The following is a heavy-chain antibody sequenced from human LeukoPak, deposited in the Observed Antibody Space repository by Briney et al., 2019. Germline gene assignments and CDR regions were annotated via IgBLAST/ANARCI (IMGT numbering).Heavy chain of an antibody. V-gene: IGHV1-18*01. CDR3: ARGGSYGDYVNPAFDY. CDR1: GYTFTSYA. J-gene: IGHJ4*02. CDR2: ISAYNGNT. D-gene: IGHD4-17*01. Sequence: ASVKVSCKASGYTFTSYAMHWVRQAPGQGLEWMGWISAYNGNTNYAQKLQGRVTMTTDTSTSTAYMELRSLRSDDTAVYYCARGGSYGDYVNPAFDYWGQGTLVTVSS.